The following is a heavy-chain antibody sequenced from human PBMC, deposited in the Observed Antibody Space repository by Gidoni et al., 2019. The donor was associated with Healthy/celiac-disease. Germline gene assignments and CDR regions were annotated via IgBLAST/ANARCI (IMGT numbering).Heavy chain of an antibody. CDR3: AMTRPLKYCGGDCYPGAFDI. CDR2: IYYSGST. J-gene: IGHJ3*02. D-gene: IGHD2-21*01. Sequence: QVQLQESGPGLVKPSETLSLTCTVSGCSISSYYWSWIRQPPGKGLEWIGYIYYSGSTNYNPSLKSRVTISVDTSKNQFSLKLSSVTAADTTVYYCAMTRPLKYCGGDCYPGAFDIWGQGTMVTVSS. V-gene: IGHV4-59*01. CDR1: GCSISSYY.